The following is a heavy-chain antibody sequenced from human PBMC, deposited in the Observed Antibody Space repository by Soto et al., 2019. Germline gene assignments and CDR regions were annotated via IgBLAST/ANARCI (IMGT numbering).Heavy chain of an antibody. V-gene: IGHV1-69*06. CDR2: IIPVVGTT. Sequence: QVQLVQSGAEVKKPGSSVNVSCKASGDTFTTNSLNWVRQAPGQGLEWMGGIIPVVGTTKYAQKYQDRVTITGDKSTNTAYMELSSLRSDDTAVYYCARGLLYATTYFDYWGQGTPVPVSS. D-gene: IGHD2-8*01. CDR1: GDTFTTNS. CDR3: ARGLLYATTYFDY. J-gene: IGHJ4*02.